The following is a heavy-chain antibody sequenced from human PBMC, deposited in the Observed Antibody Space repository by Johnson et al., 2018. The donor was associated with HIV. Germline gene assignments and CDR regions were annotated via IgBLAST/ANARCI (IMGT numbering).Heavy chain of an antibody. CDR2: SSYDGSNK. Sequence: QVQLVESGGGVVKPGGSLRLSCAASGFTFSNYGMHWVRQAPGKGLEWVAVSSYDGSNKYYADSVKGRFTISRDNSKNTLYLQMNSLRAEDTAVYYCAKGGIVGATTGAFDIWGQGTMVTVSS. CDR3: AKGGIVGATTGAFDI. V-gene: IGHV3-30*18. CDR1: GFTFSNYG. J-gene: IGHJ3*02. D-gene: IGHD1-26*01.